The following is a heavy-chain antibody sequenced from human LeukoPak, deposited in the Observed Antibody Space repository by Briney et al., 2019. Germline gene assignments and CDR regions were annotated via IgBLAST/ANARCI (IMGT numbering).Heavy chain of an antibody. Sequence: ASVKVSCKASGYTSTSYDINRVRQATGQGLEWMGWMNPNSGNTDYAQQFQGRVAITRNTSISTPYMELSRLRSEDTAVYYCARVMGYCSSTSCRFTKYFQHWGQGTLVTVSS. CDR1: GYTSTSYD. CDR2: MNPNSGNT. V-gene: IGHV1-8*03. J-gene: IGHJ1*01. CDR3: ARVMGYCSSTSCRFTKYFQH. D-gene: IGHD2-2*01.